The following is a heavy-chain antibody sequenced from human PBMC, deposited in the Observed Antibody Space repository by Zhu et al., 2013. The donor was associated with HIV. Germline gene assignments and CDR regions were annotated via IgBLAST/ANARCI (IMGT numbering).Heavy chain of an antibody. Sequence: EVQLLESGGGSVQPGGSLRLSCAASGFTFSSFAMSWVRQAPGKGLEWISGISRSGDEVEYADSVKGRFTISRDNSKYTLSLEMNSLGAEDTALYYCAKDHRNYHQPADFDYWGQGTLVTVSS. CDR1: GFTFSSFA. D-gene: IGHD2-2*01. CDR2: ISRSGDEV. V-gene: IGHV3-23*01. CDR3: AKDHRNYHQPADFDY. J-gene: IGHJ4*02.